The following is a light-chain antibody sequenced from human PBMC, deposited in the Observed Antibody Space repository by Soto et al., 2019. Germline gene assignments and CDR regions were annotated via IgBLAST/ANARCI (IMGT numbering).Light chain of an antibody. J-gene: IGLJ1*01. CDR1: SSDIGTYNY. CDR2: KVS. Sequence: QSALTQPASVSGSPGQSITISCTGTSSDIGTYNYVSWYQRHPGSAPKLLIYKVSNRPSGISNRFSGSKSGNTASLTISGLQAEDEGHYCSSHTITSTYVFGTGTKLTVL. V-gene: IGLV2-14*01. CDR3: SSHTITSTYV.